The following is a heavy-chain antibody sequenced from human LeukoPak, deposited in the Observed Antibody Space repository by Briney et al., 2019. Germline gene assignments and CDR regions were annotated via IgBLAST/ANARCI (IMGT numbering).Heavy chain of an antibody. CDR3: AKAESTTVSPGYYYYYMDV. D-gene: IGHD2-2*01. Sequence: ASVKVSCNASGYTFTCYYMHWVRQAPGQGRGWMGWINPNSGGTDYAQKFQGRVTMPIDTSISTAYMELSRQITDDTAVYYCAKAESTTVSPGYYYYYMDVGGKGTTVTVSS. J-gene: IGHJ6*03. CDR2: INPNSGGT. V-gene: IGHV1-2*02. CDR1: GYTFTCYY.